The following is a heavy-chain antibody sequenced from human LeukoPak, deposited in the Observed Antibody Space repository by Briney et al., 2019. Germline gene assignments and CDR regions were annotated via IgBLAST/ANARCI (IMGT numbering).Heavy chain of an antibody. V-gene: IGHV4-34*01. J-gene: IGHJ4*02. CDR1: GGPFSGYY. CDR2: INHSGST. Sequence: SETLSLTCAVYGGPFSGYYWSWIRQPPGKGLEWIGEINHSGSTNYNPSLKSRVTISVDTSKNQFSLKLSSVTAADTAVYYCARASSGGDDYWGQGTLVTVSS. D-gene: IGHD6-19*01. CDR3: ARASSGGDDY.